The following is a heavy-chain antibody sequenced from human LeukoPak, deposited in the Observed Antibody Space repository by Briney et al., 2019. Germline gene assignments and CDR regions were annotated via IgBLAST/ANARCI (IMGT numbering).Heavy chain of an antibody. V-gene: IGHV3-23*01. CDR2: ISGSGGST. D-gene: IGHD4-17*01. J-gene: IGHJ4*02. CDR3: AKVSTVTTWDYFAY. Sequence: GGSLRLSCVASGFTFSSYAMTWVRQAPGKGLEWVSAISGSGGSTYSADSVKGRFTISRDNSKYTLYLQMNSLRVEDTAVYYCAKVSTVTTWDYFAYWGQGTLVTVSS. CDR1: GFTFSSYA.